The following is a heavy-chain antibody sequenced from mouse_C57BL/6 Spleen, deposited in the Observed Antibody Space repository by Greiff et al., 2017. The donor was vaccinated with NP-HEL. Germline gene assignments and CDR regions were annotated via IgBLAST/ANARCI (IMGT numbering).Heavy chain of an antibody. J-gene: IGHJ4*01. CDR2: ISSGSSTI. Sequence: EVQLKESGGGLVKPGGSLKLSCAASGFTFSDYGMHWVRQAPEKGLEWVAYISSGSSTIYYADTVKGRFTISRDNAKNTLFLQMTSLRSEDTAMYYCADGNYDYYAMDYWGQGTSVTVSS. D-gene: IGHD2-1*01. CDR1: GFTFSDYG. V-gene: IGHV5-17*01. CDR3: ADGNYDYYAMDY.